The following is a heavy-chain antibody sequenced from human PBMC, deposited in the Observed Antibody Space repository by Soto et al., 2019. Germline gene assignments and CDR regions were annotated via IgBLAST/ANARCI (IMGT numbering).Heavy chain of an antibody. CDR2: ISGYGDFT. V-gene: IGHV3-23*01. D-gene: IGHD3-22*01. Sequence: EVQLLESGGDLIQPGGSLRLSCAASGFTFNIYAMTWVRQAPGKGLEWVSAISGYGDFTYYADSVEGRFTISRDNSKNTLYMQMNSLRAEDTDVSYCAKDRYLDHDSRGYLFDNWGQGTLVTVSS. J-gene: IGHJ4*02. CDR1: GFTFNIYA. CDR3: AKDRYLDHDSRGYLFDN.